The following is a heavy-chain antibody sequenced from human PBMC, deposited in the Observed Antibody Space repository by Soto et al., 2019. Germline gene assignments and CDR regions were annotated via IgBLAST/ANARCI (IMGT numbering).Heavy chain of an antibody. Sequence: EVQLLESGGGLVQPGGSLTLTCIVSGFTSGTYAMSWVRQAPGKGLAWVSEIGGGGEYTNYADSVRGRFTMSRDKSKNTLYLHMSCLTVEDTAGYYCATDEGAAHCRSDAFDICGQGTVVTVSS. V-gene: IGHV3-23*01. CDR2: IGGGGEYT. CDR3: ATDEGAAHCRSDAFDI. J-gene: IGHJ3*02. CDR1: GFTSGTYA. D-gene: IGHD2-15*01.